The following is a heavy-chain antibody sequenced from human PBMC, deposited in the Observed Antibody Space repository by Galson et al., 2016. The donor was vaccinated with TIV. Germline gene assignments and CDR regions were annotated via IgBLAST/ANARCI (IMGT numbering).Heavy chain of an antibody. D-gene: IGHD3-10*01. V-gene: IGHV1-69*13. CDR1: GDTFSSLS. J-gene: IGHJ5*02. Sequence: SVKVSCKASGDTFSSLSIIWVRQAPGQGLEWMGRIIPIFGTTKYAQKFQGRVTITADESTDTAYVELNSSTSEDTAVYYCARATNYYDNWFDPWGQGTLVTVSS. CDR2: IIPIFGTT. CDR3: ARATNYYDNWFDP.